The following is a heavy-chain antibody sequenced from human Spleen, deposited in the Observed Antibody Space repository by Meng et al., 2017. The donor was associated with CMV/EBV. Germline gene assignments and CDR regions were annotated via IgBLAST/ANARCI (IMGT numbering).Heavy chain of an antibody. V-gene: IGHV4-34*01. CDR3: ARGGGGLRRFDS. D-gene: IGHD5-12*01. Sequence: LSGSVYSWFLRRYYWGRIRQPARKGLEWIEEINHSGSSNYNPSLKCRVPISVDTCKNPVAQTLSYVSAADTDVYYCARGGGGLRRFDSWGQGTLVTVSS. CDR1: SWFLRRYY. CDR2: INHSGSS. J-gene: IGHJ5*01.